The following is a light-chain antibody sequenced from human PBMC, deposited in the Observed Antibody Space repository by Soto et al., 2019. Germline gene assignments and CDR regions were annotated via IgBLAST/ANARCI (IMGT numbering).Light chain of an antibody. CDR1: QSISSY. V-gene: IGKV1-39*01. J-gene: IGKJ1*01. Sequence: DIQMTQSPSSLSASVGDRVTITCRASQSISSYLNWYQQKPGKAPKLLIYAASSLQSGVPSRFSGSGSGTDFTLTISSLKPEDFATYYCQQSRRTFGQGPKVEIK. CDR3: QQSRRT. CDR2: AAS.